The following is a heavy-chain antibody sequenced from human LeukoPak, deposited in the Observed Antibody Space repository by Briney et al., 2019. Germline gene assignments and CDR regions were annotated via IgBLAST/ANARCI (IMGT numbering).Heavy chain of an antibody. CDR2: IYYGGNT. V-gene: IGHV4-39*01. D-gene: IGHD5-18*01. Sequence: SETLSLTCTVSGVSINTYFWSWIRQPPGKGLEWIGSIYYGGNTYYNPSLKSRVTISVDTSTNQFSLKLSSVTAADTAVYYCARHRSGGYYYGVLDYWGQGTLLTVSS. CDR3: ARHRSGGYYYGVLDY. J-gene: IGHJ4*02. CDR1: GVSINTYF.